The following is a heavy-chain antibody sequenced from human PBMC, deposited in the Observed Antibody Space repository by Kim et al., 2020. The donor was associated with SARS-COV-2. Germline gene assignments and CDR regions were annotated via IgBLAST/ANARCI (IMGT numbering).Heavy chain of an antibody. D-gene: IGHD6-19*01. CDR3: ARTIGSGWYEFTYYFDY. J-gene: IGHJ4*02. CDR1: GYTFTSYY. Sequence: ASVKVSCKASGYTFTSYYMHWVRQAPGQGLEWMGIINPSGGSTSYAQKFQGRVTMTRDTSTSTVYMELSSLRSEDTAVYYCARTIGSGWYEFTYYFDYWGQGTLVTVSS. V-gene: IGHV1-46*01. CDR2: INPSGGST.